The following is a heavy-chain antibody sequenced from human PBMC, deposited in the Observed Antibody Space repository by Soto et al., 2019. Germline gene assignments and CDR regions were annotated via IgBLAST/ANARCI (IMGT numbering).Heavy chain of an antibody. D-gene: IGHD4-17*01. CDR3: ATYYGGNSGRDY. J-gene: IGHJ4*02. Sequence: QVQLVQSGAEVKKPGASVKVSCKVSGYTLTELSMHWVRQAPGKGLEWMGGFDPEDGGTIYAQEFQGRVTMTEDTSTDTAYMELSSLGSEDTAVYYCATYYGGNSGRDYWGQGTLVTVSS. V-gene: IGHV1-24*01. CDR1: GYTLTELS. CDR2: FDPEDGGT.